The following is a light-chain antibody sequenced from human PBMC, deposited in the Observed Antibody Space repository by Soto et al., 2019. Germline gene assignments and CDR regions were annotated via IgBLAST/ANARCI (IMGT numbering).Light chain of an antibody. V-gene: IGKV3-11*01. J-gene: IGKJ4*01. CDR3: QQRSNWLALT. CDR2: DAS. CDR1: QSVSSY. Sequence: EIVWTQSPATLSLSPGERATLSCRASQSVSSYLAWYQQKPGQAPRLLIYDASNRATGIPARFSGSGAGTDFTLPISSLEPEDFAVYYCQQRSNWLALTFGGGTNVEIK.